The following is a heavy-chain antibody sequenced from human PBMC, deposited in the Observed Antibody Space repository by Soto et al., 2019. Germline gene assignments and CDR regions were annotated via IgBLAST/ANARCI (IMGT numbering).Heavy chain of an antibody. V-gene: IGHV4-31*03. CDR2: IYYTGGT. CDR1: GVSIKSGVYY. D-gene: IGHD3-22*01. J-gene: IGHJ4*02. Sequence: SETLSLTCTVSGVSIKSGVYYWTWIRHLPGKGLEWIGDIYYTGGTYYHPSLKTRVTLSMDTSKNQFSLNLGSVTAADTAVYYCATQPRYDSSGYFYYWGQGTQVTVSS. CDR3: ATQPRYDSSGYFYY.